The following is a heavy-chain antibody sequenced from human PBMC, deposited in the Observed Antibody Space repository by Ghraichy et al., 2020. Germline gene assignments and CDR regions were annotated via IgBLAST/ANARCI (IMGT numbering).Heavy chain of an antibody. J-gene: IGHJ4*02. CDR2: VKGDGGGR. Sequence: GGSLRLSCVGSGFMFDDYTLHWVRQAPGKGLEWVSLVKGDGGGREYADSVMGRFSISRDNSKNSLYLQMNRLTPEDTAVYYCAKGGTYRGGWYATWGQGTLVTGSS. CDR1: GFMFDDYT. CDR3: AKGGTYRGGWYAT. D-gene: IGHD6-19*01. V-gene: IGHV3-43*01.